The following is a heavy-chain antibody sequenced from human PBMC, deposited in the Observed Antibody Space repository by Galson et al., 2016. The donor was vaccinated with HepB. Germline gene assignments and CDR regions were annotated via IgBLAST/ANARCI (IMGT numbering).Heavy chain of an antibody. V-gene: IGHV3-23*01. J-gene: IGHJ1*01. CDR2: ISGSGGST. CDR1: GFTFSSYA. Sequence: SLRLSCAASGFTFSSYAMSWVRQAPGKGLEWVSAISGSGGSTYYADSVKGRFTISRDNSKNTLYLQMNSLRAEDTAVYYCAKDHQGYCSSTSCYDPIGGYVSNAEYFQHWGQGTLVTVSS. D-gene: IGHD2-2*01. CDR3: AKDHQGYCSSTSCYDPIGGYVSNAEYFQH.